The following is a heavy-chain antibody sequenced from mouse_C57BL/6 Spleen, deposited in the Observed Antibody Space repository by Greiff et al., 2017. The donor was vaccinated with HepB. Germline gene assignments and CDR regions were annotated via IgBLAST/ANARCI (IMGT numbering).Heavy chain of an antibody. Sequence: EVKLQESGPVLVKPGASVKMSCKASGYTFTDYYMNWVKQSHGKSLEWIGVINPYNGGTSYNQKFKGKATLTVDKSSSTAYMELNNLTSEDSAVYYCARREDYYGSSFAWFAYWGQGTLVTVSA. V-gene: IGHV1-19*01. J-gene: IGHJ3*01. CDR2: INPYNGGT. CDR3: ARREDYYGSSFAWFAY. CDR1: GYTFTDYY. D-gene: IGHD1-1*01.